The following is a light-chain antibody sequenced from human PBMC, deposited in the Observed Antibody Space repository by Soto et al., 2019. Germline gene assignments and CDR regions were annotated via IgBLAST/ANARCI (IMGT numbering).Light chain of an antibody. Sequence: QSALTQPRSVSGSPGQSVTLSCTGTSGDVAGYDYVSWYQQHPGKAPKLTIYDVTKRPSGVPDRFSGSKSGNTASLTISGLQAEDEADYYCCSYAGTYKFVVFGGGTKLTVL. CDR1: SGDVAGYDY. CDR2: DVT. J-gene: IGLJ2*01. V-gene: IGLV2-11*01. CDR3: CSYAGTYKFVV.